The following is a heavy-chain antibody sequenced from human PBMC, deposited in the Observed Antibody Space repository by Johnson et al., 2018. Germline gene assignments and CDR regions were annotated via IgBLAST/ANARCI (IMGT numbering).Heavy chain of an antibody. V-gene: IGHV3-73*01. CDR3: TSEGH. CDR1: GFTFSGSA. Sequence: EVQLVESGGGLVQPGGSLKLSCAASGFTFSGSAMHCVRQASGKGLEWVGRIRSKANRYATAYAASVKGRFTISRDDSKNTAYLQMNSLKTEDTAVYYGTSEGHWGQGTLVTVSS. CDR2: IRSKANRYAT. J-gene: IGHJ1*01.